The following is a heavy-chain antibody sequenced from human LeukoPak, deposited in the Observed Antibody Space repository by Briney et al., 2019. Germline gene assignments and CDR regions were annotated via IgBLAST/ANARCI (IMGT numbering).Heavy chain of an antibody. V-gene: IGHV4-34*01. CDR2: INHSGST. CDR1: GGSISSYY. J-gene: IGHJ4*02. D-gene: IGHD1-26*01. CDR3: ARDLLVGATSFDY. Sequence: SETLSLTCTVSGGSISSYYWNWIRQPPGKELEWIGEINHSGSTNYNPSLKSRVTISVDTSKNQFSLKLSSVTAADTAVYYCARDLLVGATSFDYWGQGTLVTVSS.